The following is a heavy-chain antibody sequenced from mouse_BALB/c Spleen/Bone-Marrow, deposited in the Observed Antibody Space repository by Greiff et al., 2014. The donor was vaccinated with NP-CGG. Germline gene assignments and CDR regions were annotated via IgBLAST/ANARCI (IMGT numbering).Heavy chain of an antibody. D-gene: IGHD4-1*01. J-gene: IGHJ3*01. CDR1: GYTLTSYT. CDR2: IVPSSGYT. Sequence: QVQLKESGAELARPGASVKMSCKASGYTLTSYTIQWVKRRPGQGLEWVGYIVPSSGYTDYNQKFKDKTTLTADKSSSTAYMQLSSLTSADSAVYYCAREDRTGACFPNWGQGTLVTVSA. CDR3: AREDRTGACFPN. V-gene: IGHV1-4*02.